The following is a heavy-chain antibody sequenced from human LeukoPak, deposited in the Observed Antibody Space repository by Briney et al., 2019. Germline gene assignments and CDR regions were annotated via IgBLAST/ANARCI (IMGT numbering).Heavy chain of an antibody. CDR1: GFTFSSYW. CDR3: ARDPVEWELLLDY. Sequence: GGSLRLSCAASGFTFSSYWMGWVRQAPGKRLEWVANMNIDGSEKYYADSAKGRFTISRDNARNSVYLQMNSLRVEDTAVYYCARDPVEWELLLDYWGQGTLVAVSS. V-gene: IGHV3-7*01. D-gene: IGHD1-26*01. J-gene: IGHJ4*02. CDR2: MNIDGSEK.